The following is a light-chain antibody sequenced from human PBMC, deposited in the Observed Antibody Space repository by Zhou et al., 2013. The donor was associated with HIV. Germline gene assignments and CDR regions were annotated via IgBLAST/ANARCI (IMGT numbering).Light chain of an antibody. V-gene: IGKV1-5*03. CDR3: QQYNNMAT. J-gene: IGKJ1*01. CDR2: KAS. CDR1: HSISSW. Sequence: DIQMTQSPSTLSASVGDRVTITCRASHSISSWLAWYQQKPGKAPKLLIYKASSLESGVPSTFSGSGSGTEFTLTISSLQPDDFATYYCQQYNNMATFGQGTKVEI.